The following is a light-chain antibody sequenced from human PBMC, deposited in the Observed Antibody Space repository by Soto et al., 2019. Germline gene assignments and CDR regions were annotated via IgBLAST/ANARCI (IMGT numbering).Light chain of an antibody. CDR1: SSDVGGYNY. CDR2: AVT. CDR3: SSYTSSSTL. Sequence: QSALAQPASVSGSSGQSITISCTGTSSDVGGYNYVSWYQQHPGKAPKLMIYAVTDRPSGGSSRFSGSKSGNTASLTISGLQAEDEADYYCSSYTSSSTLFGTGTKVTVL. V-gene: IGLV2-14*01. J-gene: IGLJ1*01.